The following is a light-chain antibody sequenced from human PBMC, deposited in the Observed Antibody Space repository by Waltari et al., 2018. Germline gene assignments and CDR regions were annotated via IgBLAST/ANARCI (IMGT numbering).Light chain of an antibody. J-gene: IGLJ2*01. CDR1: SGPSSYP. CDR2: LNSDGSH. V-gene: IGLV4-69*01. CDR3: QTWGTGIQGV. Sequence: QLVLTQSPSASASLGASAKPTCPLSSGPSSYPHAWPQPQPEKGPRYLMKLNSDGSHSKGDGIPDRFSGSSSGAERYLTISSLQSEDEADYYCQTWGTGIQGVFGGGTKLTVL.